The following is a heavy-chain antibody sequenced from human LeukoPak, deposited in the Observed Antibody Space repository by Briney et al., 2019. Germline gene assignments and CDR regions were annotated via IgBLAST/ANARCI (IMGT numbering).Heavy chain of an antibody. J-gene: IGHJ6*04. Sequence: EASVKVSCKASGYTFTSYAMHWVRQAPGQRLEWMGWINAGNGNTKYSQKFQGRVTITRDTSASTAYMELSSLRYEDTAVYYCARDLSRITMVRGVNGMDVWGKGTTVTVSS. CDR1: GYTFTSYA. CDR2: INAGNGNT. V-gene: IGHV1-3*01. D-gene: IGHD3-10*01. CDR3: ARDLSRITMVRGVNGMDV.